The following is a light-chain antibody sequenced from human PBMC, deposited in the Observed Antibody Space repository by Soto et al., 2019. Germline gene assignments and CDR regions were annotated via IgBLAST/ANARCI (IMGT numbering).Light chain of an antibody. J-gene: IGKJ4*01. CDR2: WAS. CDR1: QSVLYSSNNKTY. V-gene: IGKV4-1*01. Sequence: DIVMTQSPDSLAVSLGERATINCKSSQSVLYSSNNKTYLAWYQQRPGQPPKLLIYWASSRESGVPDRFSGSGSGTDFPLTISSLQAEDVAVYYCQQYSSTPLTFGGGTKVEIK. CDR3: QQYSSTPLT.